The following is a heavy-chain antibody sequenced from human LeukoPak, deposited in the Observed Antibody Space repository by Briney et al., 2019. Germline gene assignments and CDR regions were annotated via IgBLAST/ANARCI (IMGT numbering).Heavy chain of an antibody. CDR2: IKQDGSKK. D-gene: IGHD5-24*01. CDR1: GFPFSSYW. J-gene: IGHJ4*02. CDR3: TRVGYIDEGIDY. Sequence: GGSLRLSCVASGFPFSSYWMTWVRQAPGKGLEWVANIKQDGSKKPYVDSVKGRFTISRDNAKNSLYLQMNGLRAEDTAIYYCTRVGYIDEGIDYWGQGTLVTVSS. V-gene: IGHV3-7*04.